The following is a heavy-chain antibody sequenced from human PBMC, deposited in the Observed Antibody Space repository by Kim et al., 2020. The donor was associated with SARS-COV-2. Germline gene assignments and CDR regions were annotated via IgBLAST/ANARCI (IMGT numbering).Heavy chain of an antibody. CDR3: ARDTYSSSWQNYYYMDV. CDR2: ISYDGSNK. Sequence: GGSLRLSCAASGFTFSSYAMHWVRQAPGKGLEWVAVISYDGSNKYYADSVKGRFTISRDNSKNTLYLQMNSLRAEDTAVYYCARDTYSSSWQNYYYMDV. CDR1: GFTFSSYA. D-gene: IGHD6-13*01. J-gene: IGHJ6*03. V-gene: IGHV3-30-3*01.